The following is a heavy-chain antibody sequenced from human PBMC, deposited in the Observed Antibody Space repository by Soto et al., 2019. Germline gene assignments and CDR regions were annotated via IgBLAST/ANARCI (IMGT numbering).Heavy chain of an antibody. J-gene: IGHJ4*02. CDR1: GYTFTSYG. D-gene: IGHD6-13*01. CDR3: ARDLGQQLFDY. Sequence: QVQLVQSGAEVKKPGASVKVSCKASGYTFTSYGISWVRQTTGQGLEWMGWINAYNGNNRYAQKLQGRVTMTTDTSTSTAYMELRSLRSDDTAVYYCARDLGQQLFDYWGQRTLVPVSS. CDR2: INAYNGNN. V-gene: IGHV1-18*01.